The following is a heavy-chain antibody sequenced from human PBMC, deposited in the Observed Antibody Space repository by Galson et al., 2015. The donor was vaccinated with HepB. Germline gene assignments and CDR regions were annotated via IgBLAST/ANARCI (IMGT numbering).Heavy chain of an antibody. CDR2: IKQDGSEK. V-gene: IGHV3-7*03. CDR3: ARGRSSGYYSYDY. Sequence: SLRLSCAASGFTFSSYWMSWVRQAPGKGLEWVANIKQDGSEKYYVDSVKGRFTISRDNAKNSLYLQMNSLRAEDTAVYYCARGRSSGYYSYDYWGQGTLVTVSS. J-gene: IGHJ4*02. CDR1: GFTFSSYW. D-gene: IGHD3-22*01.